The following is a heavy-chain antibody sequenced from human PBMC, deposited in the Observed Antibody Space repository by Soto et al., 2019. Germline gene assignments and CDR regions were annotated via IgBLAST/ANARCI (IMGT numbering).Heavy chain of an antibody. CDR1: GFMFDDYD. CDR3: ANNQSIESRPFDY. CDR2: ISWNSNSI. Sequence: EVQLVESGGGLVQPGRSLRLSCEASGFMFDDYDMYWVRQAPGKGLEWVSGISWNSNSIVYADSVKGRFTISRDNAKNSLYLQMNRLKPQDTALYYCANNQSIESRPFDYWGQGTLVTVSS. V-gene: IGHV3-9*01. J-gene: IGHJ4*02. D-gene: IGHD2-15*01.